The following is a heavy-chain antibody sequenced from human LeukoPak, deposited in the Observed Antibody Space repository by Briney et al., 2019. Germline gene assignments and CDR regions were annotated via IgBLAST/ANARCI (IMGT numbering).Heavy chain of an antibody. CDR1: GFTLSSYR. V-gene: IGHV3-74*01. D-gene: IGHD2-2*01. CDR3: VRSCSISGSCYRLFDY. J-gene: IGHJ4*02. CDR2: ISDWGSNT. Sequence: GSLTLSCAASGFTLSSYRMHWLRHATGKGRVWISRISDWGSNTVYAHPVKGRYPISRDNDKNTLFLKMNSLRAEDTAVYYCVRSCSISGSCYRLFDYGGQGPGVSVFS.